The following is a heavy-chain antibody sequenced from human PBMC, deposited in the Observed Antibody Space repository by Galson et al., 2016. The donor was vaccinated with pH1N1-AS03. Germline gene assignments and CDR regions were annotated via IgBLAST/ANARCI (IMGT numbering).Heavy chain of an antibody. CDR1: GFTFNDHT. J-gene: IGHJ4*02. CDR2: ISWNGDKI. V-gene: IGHV3-9*01. D-gene: IGHD1-26*01. Sequence: SLRLSCAASGFTFNDHTMHWVRQAPGKGLEWVSGISWNGDKIDYADSVKGRLSNSRDNARNSLYLQMNSLRSEDTALYYCARGQRGSYPTFDSWGQGTLVTVSS. CDR3: ARGQRGSYPTFDS.